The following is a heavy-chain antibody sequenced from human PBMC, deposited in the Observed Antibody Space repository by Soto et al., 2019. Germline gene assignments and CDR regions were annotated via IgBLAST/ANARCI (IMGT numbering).Heavy chain of an antibody. CDR3: XXXXXXXXXXXXLYFEY. Sequence: DVQLLQSGGGLVQPGGSLRLSCAASGFSFTSYAMTWXXXXXXXGLEWVSGISGSGRNTFYADSVKGRFTVSRDNXXXTLXXXXXXXXXXXXXXXXXXXXXXXXXXXXXLYFEYWGQGDLVTVSS. V-gene: IGHV3-23*01. CDR1: GFSFTSYA. CDR2: ISGSGRNT. J-gene: IGHJ4*02.